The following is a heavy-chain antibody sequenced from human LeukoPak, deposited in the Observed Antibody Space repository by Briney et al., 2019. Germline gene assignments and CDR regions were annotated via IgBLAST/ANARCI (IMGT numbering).Heavy chain of an antibody. CDR2: INPSGGST. Sequence: ASVKVSCKASGYTFTSYYMHWVRQAPGQGLGLVGIINPSGGSTSYAQKFQGRVTMTRDTSTSTVYMELSSLRSEDTAVYYCARVGWVVVTATRAEYFQHWGQGTLVTVSS. CDR1: GYTFTSYY. D-gene: IGHD2-21*02. CDR3: ARVGWVVVTATRAEYFQH. J-gene: IGHJ1*01. V-gene: IGHV1-46*01.